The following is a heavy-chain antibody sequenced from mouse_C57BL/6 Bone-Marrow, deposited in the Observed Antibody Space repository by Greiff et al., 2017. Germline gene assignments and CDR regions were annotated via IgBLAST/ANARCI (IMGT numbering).Heavy chain of an antibody. J-gene: IGHJ2*01. Sequence: QVQLQQPGAELVKPGASVKMSCKASGYTFISYWITWVKQRPGQGLEWIGDIYPGSGSTNYNEKFKSKATLTVDTSSSTAYMQLSSLTSEYSAVYYCARDYYGSSYVDYWGQGTTLTVSS. CDR1: GYTFISYW. V-gene: IGHV1-55*01. D-gene: IGHD1-1*01. CDR2: IYPGSGST. CDR3: ARDYYGSSYVDY.